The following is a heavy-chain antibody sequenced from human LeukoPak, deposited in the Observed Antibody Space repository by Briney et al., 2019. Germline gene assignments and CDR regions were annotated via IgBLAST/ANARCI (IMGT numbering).Heavy chain of an antibody. CDR2: IGTAGDT. CDR3: PRSRFIRYFDWLLSPGTFDI. CDR1: GFTFSSYD. J-gene: IGHJ3*02. V-gene: IGHV3-13*01. D-gene: IGHD3-9*01. Sequence: GGSLRLSCAASGFTFSSYDMHWVRQATGKGLEWVSAIGTAGDTYYPGSVKGRFTISRENAKNSLYLQMNSLRAGDTAVYYCPRSRFIRYFDWLLSPGTFDIWGQGTMVTVSS.